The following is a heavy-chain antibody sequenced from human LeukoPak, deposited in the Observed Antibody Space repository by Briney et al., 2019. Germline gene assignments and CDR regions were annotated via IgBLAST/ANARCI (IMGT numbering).Heavy chain of an antibody. CDR1: GYSISSRDY. CDR2: IYHTGST. V-gene: IGHV4-38-2*02. J-gene: IGHJ4*02. Sequence: SETLSLTCGVSGYSISSRDYWGWLRQPPGKGLEWIGSIYHTGSTHHNPPLESRVTTSVDTSKNHFSLKLSSVTAADTAVYYCARDYGGRFDYWGQGILVTVSS. D-gene: IGHD4-23*01. CDR3: ARDYGGRFDY.